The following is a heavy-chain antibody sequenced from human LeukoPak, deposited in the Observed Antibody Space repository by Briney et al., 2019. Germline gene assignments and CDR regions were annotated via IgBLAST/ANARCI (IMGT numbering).Heavy chain of an antibody. D-gene: IGHD5-24*01. CDR3: AKDDAWLQYEN. CDR2: ISPNGGIT. V-gene: IGHV3-23*01. Sequence: GGSLRLSCAASGFTFSRYTINWVRQAPGKGLEWVPGISPNGGITYYADSVKGRFTISRDNSRNTVSLQMNYLRAEDTAIYYCAKDDAWLQYENWGQGILVTVSS. J-gene: IGHJ4*02. CDR1: GFTFSRYT.